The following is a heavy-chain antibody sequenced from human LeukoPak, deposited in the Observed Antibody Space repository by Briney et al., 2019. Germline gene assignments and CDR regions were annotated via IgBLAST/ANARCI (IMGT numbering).Heavy chain of an antibody. J-gene: IGHJ4*02. CDR1: GFTFSTYG. Sequence: GGSLRLSCAASGFTFSTYGMIWVRQAPGKGPEWVSSISSTSTYTHYADAVKGRFTISRDNTKNSLYLQMNSLRAEDTAVYYCARTHIPQYDFWTASIWGQGTLVAVSS. CDR3: ARTHIPQYDFWTASI. D-gene: IGHD3-3*01. CDR2: ISSTSTYT. V-gene: IGHV3-21*01.